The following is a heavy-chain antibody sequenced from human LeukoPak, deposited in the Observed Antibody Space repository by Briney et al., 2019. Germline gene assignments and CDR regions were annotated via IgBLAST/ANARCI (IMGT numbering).Heavy chain of an antibody. CDR2: ISSSSSYI. D-gene: IGHD3-3*01. CDR3: ARDLFDFWSGYPTYY. Sequence: PGGSLRLSCAASGFTFSSYSMNWVRQAPGKGLEWVSSISSSSSYIYYADSEKGRFTISRDNAKNSLYLQMNSLRAEDTAVYYCARDLFDFWSGYPTYYWGQGTLVTVSS. V-gene: IGHV3-21*01. J-gene: IGHJ4*02. CDR1: GFTFSSYS.